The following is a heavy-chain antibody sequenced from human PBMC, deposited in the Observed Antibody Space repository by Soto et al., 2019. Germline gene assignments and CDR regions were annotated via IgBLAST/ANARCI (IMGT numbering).Heavy chain of an antibody. V-gene: IGHV1-8*01. Sequence: QVQLVQSGAEVKKPGASVKVSCKASGYTFTSYDINWVRQATGQGLEWMGWMNPNSGNTGYAQKFQGRITMTRNTSITTAYMELSSLRSEDMAVYYCARGPYYYYYMDVWGKGTTVTVAS. CDR1: GYTFTSYD. J-gene: IGHJ6*03. CDR2: MNPNSGNT. CDR3: ARGPYYYYYMDV.